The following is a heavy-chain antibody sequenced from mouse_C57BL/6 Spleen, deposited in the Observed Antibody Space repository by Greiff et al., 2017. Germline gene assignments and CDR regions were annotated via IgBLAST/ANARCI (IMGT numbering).Heavy chain of an antibody. CDR2: FHPYNDDT. CDR3: ARGVYYSKGYWYFDV. Sequence: QVQLQQSGAELVKPGASVKMSCKASGYTFTTYPIEWMKQNHGKSLEWIGNFHPYNDDTKYNEKFKGKATLTVEKSSSTVYLELSRLTSDDSAVYYGARGVYYSKGYWYFDVWGTGTTVTVSS. J-gene: IGHJ1*03. CDR1: GYTFTTYP. D-gene: IGHD2-5*01. V-gene: IGHV1-47*01.